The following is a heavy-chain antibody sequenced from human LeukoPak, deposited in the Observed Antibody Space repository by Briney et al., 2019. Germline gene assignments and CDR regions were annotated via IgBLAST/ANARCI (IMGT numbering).Heavy chain of an antibody. Sequence: SGGSLRLSCAASGFTFSSYAMSWVRQAPGKGLEWVSDISTSGGSTNYADSAKGRFTISRDNSKNTLYMQMNSLRAEDTAVYYCAKALGAVAGTLDYWGQGTLVTVSS. D-gene: IGHD6-19*01. CDR3: AKALGAVAGTLDY. J-gene: IGHJ4*02. CDR1: GFTFSSYA. CDR2: ISTSGGST. V-gene: IGHV3-23*01.